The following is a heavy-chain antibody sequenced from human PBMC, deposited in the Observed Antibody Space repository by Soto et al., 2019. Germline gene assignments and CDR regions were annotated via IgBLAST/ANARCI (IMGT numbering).Heavy chain of an antibody. CDR3: AREVGAPSGWLDP. Sequence: EVQLSESGGDLRQPGGSLRLSCAASGFTFTNYAMTWVRQTPGKGLEWVSGISASGGLKYYADPVRGRFTVSRDNSKNILYLQMDNLRDEDTALYYCAREVGAPSGWLDPWGQGTQVTVSS. D-gene: IGHD1-26*01. CDR1: GFTFTNYA. J-gene: IGHJ5*02. CDR2: ISASGGLK. V-gene: IGHV3-23*01.